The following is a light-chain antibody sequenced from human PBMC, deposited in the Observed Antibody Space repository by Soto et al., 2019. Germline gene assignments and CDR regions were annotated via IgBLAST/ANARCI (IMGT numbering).Light chain of an antibody. V-gene: IGLV1-40*01. CDR1: SSNIGAGYD. Sequence: QSVLTQPPSVSGAPGQRVTISCTGTSSNIGAGYDVHWYQQLPGTAPKLLIYGNSNRPSGVPDRFSGSKSGTSASLAITDLQAEDEADYYCQSYDSSLSGSNWVFDGGTKLTVL. CDR2: GNS. J-gene: IGLJ3*02. CDR3: QSYDSSLSGSNWV.